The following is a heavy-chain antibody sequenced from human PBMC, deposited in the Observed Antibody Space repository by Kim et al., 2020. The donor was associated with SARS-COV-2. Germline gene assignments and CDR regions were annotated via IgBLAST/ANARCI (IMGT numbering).Heavy chain of an antibody. D-gene: IGHD2-21*02. CDR3: VKEPGDWPYSSYGMDV. CDR1: EFTFKKYA. Sequence: GGSLRLSCAAYEFTFKKYAMSWVRQAPGKGLEWVSGISGSGGVTYYAGSVKGRFSFSRDTSKNTLYLQMNSLNAEDAAVYYCVKEPGDWPYSSYGMDVWGQGTTVTVSS. V-gene: IGHV3-23*01. CDR2: ISGSGGVT. J-gene: IGHJ6*02.